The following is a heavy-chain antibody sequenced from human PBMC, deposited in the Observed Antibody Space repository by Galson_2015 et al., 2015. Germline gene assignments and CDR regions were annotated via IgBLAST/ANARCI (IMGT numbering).Heavy chain of an antibody. J-gene: IGHJ4*02. CDR3: ARASQDCNSPSCPFNY. V-gene: IGHV1-69*06. CDR2: TPIFTTA. D-gene: IGHD2-2*01. Sequence: TPIFTTAKYAQKFQGRVTITADRSTSTAYMELSRLRNDDTAVYYCARASQDCNSPSCPFNYWGQGTPVTVS.